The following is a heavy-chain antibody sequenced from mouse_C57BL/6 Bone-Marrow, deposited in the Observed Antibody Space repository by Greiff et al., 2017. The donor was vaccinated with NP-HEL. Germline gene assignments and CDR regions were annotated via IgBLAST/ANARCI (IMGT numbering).Heavy chain of an antibody. V-gene: IGHV5-6*01. CDR2: ISSGGSYT. CDR1: GFTFSSYG. Sequence: EVHLVESGGDLVKPGGSLKLSCAASGFTFSSYGMSWVRQTPDKRLEWVATISSGGSYTYYPDSVKGRFTISRDNAKNTLYLQMSSLKSEDTAMYYCARHRYSNFDYWGQGTTLTVSS. D-gene: IGHD2-5*01. CDR3: ARHRYSNFDY. J-gene: IGHJ2*01.